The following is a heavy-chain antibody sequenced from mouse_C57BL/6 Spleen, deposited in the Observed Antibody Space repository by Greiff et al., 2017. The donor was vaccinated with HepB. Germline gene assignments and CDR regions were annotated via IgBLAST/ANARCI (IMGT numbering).Heavy chain of an antibody. D-gene: IGHD3-3*01. V-gene: IGHV1-42*01. Sequence: EVQLVESGPELVKPGASVKISCKASGYSFTGYYMNWVKQSPEKSLEWIGEINPSTGGTTYNQKFKAKATLTVDKSSSTAYMQLKSLTSEDSAVYYCAREEGLGYWGQGTTLTVSS. CDR2: INPSTGGT. J-gene: IGHJ2*01. CDR1: GYSFTGYY. CDR3: AREEGLGY.